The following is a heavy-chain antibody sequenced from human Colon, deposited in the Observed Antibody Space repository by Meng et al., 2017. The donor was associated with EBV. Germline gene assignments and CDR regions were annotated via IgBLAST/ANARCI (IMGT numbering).Heavy chain of an antibody. Sequence: QVKLVQSGSELQKPGASVKVYCKASGYTFTSYARNWVRQDPGQGLEWMGWINTNTGNPTYAQGFTGRFVFSLDTSVSTAYLQISSLKAEDTAVYYCARETLGYRSSTSCYIGPPDYWGQGTLVTVSS. CDR1: GYTFTSYA. CDR2: INTNTGNP. CDR3: ARETLGYRSSTSCYIGPPDY. V-gene: IGHV7-4-1*02. D-gene: IGHD2-2*01. J-gene: IGHJ4*02.